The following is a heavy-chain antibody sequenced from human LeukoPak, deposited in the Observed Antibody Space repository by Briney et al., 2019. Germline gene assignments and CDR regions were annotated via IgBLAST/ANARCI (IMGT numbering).Heavy chain of an antibody. V-gene: IGHV3-48*01. CDR3: ARGGVVPEDYSNYFDY. CDR1: GFTFSSYS. Sequence: GSLRLSCAASGFTFSSYSMNWVRQAPGKGLEWVSYISSSSSTIYYADSVKGRFTISRDNSKNTLYLQMNSLRAEDTAVYYCARGGVVPEDYSNYFDYWGQGTLVTVSS. D-gene: IGHD4-11*01. J-gene: IGHJ4*02. CDR2: ISSSSSTI.